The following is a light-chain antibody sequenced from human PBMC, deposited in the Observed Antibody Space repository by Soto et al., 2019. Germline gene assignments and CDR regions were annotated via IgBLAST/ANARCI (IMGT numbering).Light chain of an antibody. CDR3: QQCNDWPLFT. CDR2: DAS. V-gene: IGKV3-15*01. CDR1: QSVNNY. J-gene: IGKJ5*01. Sequence: ETVMTQSPATLSVSPGERVTLSCRASQSVNNYLAWYQQKPGQAPRLLVYDASTMATGVPARFSGSGSGTDFILTIISLQSADFALYFCQQCNDWPLFTFGQGTRLEIK.